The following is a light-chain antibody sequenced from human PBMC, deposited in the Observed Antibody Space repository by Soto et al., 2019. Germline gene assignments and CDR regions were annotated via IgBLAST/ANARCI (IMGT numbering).Light chain of an antibody. V-gene: IGLV2-14*01. CDR2: DVY. CDR3: SSYTTSSSYV. J-gene: IGLJ1*01. Sequence: QSVLTQPASVSGSPGQSIPISCTGTSSDVGGFNYVSWYQQHPGKAPKLLIFDVYSRPSGISNRFSGSKSGNTASLTISGLQAEDEAEYYCSSYTTSSSYVFGAGTKVPVL. CDR1: SSDVGGFNY.